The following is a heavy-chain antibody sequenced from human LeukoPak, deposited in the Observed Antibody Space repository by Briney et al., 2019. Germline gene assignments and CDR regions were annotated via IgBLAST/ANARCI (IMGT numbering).Heavy chain of an antibody. CDR3: ARESQGMWGIVVVRPPEYYMDV. V-gene: IGHV4-59*12. J-gene: IGHJ6*03. D-gene: IGHD3-22*01. CDR1: GGSISTYY. Sequence: SETLSLTCTVSGGSISTYYWSWIRQPPGKGLEWIGEIYHSGSTNYNPSLKSRVTISVDKSKNQFSLKLSSVTAADTAVYYCARESQGMWGIVVVRPPEYYMDVWGKGTTVTVSS. CDR2: IYHSGST.